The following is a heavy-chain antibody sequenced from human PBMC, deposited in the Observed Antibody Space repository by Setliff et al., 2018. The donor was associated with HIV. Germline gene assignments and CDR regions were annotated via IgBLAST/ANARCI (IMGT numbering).Heavy chain of an antibody. CDR1: GYTFTNYD. CDR2: MNPNSGNT. V-gene: IGHV1-8*02. D-gene: IGHD4-17*01. J-gene: IGHJ4*02. CDR3: ARDLLLRWLDY. Sequence: ASVKVSCKASGYTFTNYDINWVRQAPGQGLEWMGWMNPNSGNTGYAQKFQGRVTMTRNTSIRTAYMELSSLRSEDTAVYYCARDLLLRWLDYWGQGTLVTVSS.